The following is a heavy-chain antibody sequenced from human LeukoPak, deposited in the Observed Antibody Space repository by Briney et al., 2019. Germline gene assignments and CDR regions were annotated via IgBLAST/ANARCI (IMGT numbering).Heavy chain of an antibody. Sequence: SETLSLTCTVSGGSISSYYWSWIRQPAGKGPEWIGRIYTSGSTNYNPSLKSRVTMSVDTSRNQFSLKLSSVTAADTAVYYCARDGWNDWNHMDVWGKGTTVTVSS. CDR1: GGSISSYY. CDR3: ARDGWNDWNHMDV. CDR2: IYTSGST. J-gene: IGHJ6*03. V-gene: IGHV4-4*07. D-gene: IGHD1-1*01.